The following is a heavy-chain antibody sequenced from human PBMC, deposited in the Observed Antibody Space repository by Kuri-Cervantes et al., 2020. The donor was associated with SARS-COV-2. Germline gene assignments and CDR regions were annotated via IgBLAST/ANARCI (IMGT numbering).Heavy chain of an antibody. CDR2: IRYDGNSE. J-gene: IGHJ4*02. D-gene: IGHD1-26*01. CDR3: AKDRGAYQNALAY. Sequence: GESLKISCAASGFTFSSFGMHWVRQTPGKGLDWVAFIRYDGNSEFYADSVKGRFTISRDNSRNTLFLQMSGLKSEDTSIYYCAKDRGAYQNALAYWGQGALVTVSS. CDR1: GFTFSSFG. V-gene: IGHV3-30*02.